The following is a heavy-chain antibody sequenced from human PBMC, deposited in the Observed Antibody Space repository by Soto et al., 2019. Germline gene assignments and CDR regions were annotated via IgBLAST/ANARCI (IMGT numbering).Heavy chain of an antibody. CDR1: GFTVSSNY. V-gene: IGHV3-53*04. CDR2: IYSGGST. J-gene: IGHJ6*03. D-gene: IGHD6-19*01. Sequence: GGSLRLSCAASGFTVSSNYMSWVRQAPGKGLEWVSVIYSGGSTYYADSVKGRFTISRHNSKNTLYLQMNSLRAEDTAVYYCAREVIAVAGTRGYYYYYMDVWGKGTTVTVFS. CDR3: AREVIAVAGTRGYYYYYMDV.